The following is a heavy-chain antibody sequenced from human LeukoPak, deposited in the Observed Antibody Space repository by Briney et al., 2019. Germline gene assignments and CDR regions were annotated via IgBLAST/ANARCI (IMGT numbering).Heavy chain of an antibody. CDR1: GGSISSYY. Sequence: SETLSLTCTVSGGSISSYYWGWIRQPPGKGLEWIGSIYYSGSTYYNPSLKSRVTISVDTSKNQFSLKLSSVTAADTAVYYCASWGYNWNDRVFDYWGQGTLVTVSS. D-gene: IGHD1-1*01. J-gene: IGHJ4*02. V-gene: IGHV4-39*01. CDR2: IYYSGST. CDR3: ASWGYNWNDRVFDY.